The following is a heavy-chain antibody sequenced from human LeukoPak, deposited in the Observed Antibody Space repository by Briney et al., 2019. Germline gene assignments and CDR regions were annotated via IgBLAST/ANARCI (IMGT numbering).Heavy chain of an antibody. D-gene: IGHD6-19*01. CDR2: IFYTGTT. J-gene: IGHJ4*02. CDR3: ARQSSAWGFDY. Sequence: SETLSLTCTVSGGSISGSTYYWGWIRQPPGKGLEWIGNIFYTGTTSCSPSLKSRVTISVDTPQNKFSLKLSSVTAADTAVYYCARQSSAWGFDYWGQGTLVTVSS. CDR1: GGSISGSTYY. V-gene: IGHV4-39*01.